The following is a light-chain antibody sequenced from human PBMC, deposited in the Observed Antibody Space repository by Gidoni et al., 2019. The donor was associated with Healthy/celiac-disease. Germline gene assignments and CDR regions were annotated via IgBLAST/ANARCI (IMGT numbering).Light chain of an antibody. V-gene: IGLV1-51*01. CDR1: SSNIGNHY. CDR2: DHN. CDR3: GPGDTSLSAWV. J-gene: IGLJ3*02. Sequence: QSVLTQPPSVSAAPGQKVTISCSGSSSNIGNHYVSWYQQLPGTAPKLLIYDHNKRPSGIPDRFSVSKSGTSSTLGITGLQPGDEADYYCGPGDTSLSAWVFGGGTKLTVL.